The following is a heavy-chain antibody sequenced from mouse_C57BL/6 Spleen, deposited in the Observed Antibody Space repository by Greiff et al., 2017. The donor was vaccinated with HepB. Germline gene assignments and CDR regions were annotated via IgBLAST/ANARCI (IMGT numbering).Heavy chain of an antibody. D-gene: IGHD3-2*02. J-gene: IGHJ3*01. Sequence: EVQLQQSGAELVRPGASVKLSCTASGFNIKDYYMHWVKQRPEQGLEWIGRIDPEDGDTEYAPKFQGKATMTADTSSNTAYRLLSSLTSEDTAVYYFTTCSSGRFAYWGQGTLVTVSA. V-gene: IGHV14-1*01. CDR1: GFNIKDYY. CDR3: TTCSSGRFAY. CDR2: IDPEDGDT.